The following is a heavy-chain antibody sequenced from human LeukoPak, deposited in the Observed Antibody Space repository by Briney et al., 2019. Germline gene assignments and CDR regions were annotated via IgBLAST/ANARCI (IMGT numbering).Heavy chain of an antibody. CDR3: ARHVNSNYDWFDP. Sequence: GESLKISCEASGYTFSNYWIGWVRQVPGQGLEWVAFVYPGDSDTRYSPSFQGQVTVSSDKSASTAYLHWSSLKASDTAMYYCARHVNSNYDWFDPWGQGTLVTVSS. CDR1: GYTFSNYW. CDR2: VYPGDSDT. D-gene: IGHD4-11*01. J-gene: IGHJ5*02. V-gene: IGHV5-51*01.